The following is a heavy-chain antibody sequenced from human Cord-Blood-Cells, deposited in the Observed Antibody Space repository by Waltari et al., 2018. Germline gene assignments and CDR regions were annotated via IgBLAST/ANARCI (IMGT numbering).Heavy chain of an antibody. Sequence: QVQLQQWGAGLLKPSETLSLTCAVYGGSFSGYYWSWIRQPPGKGLEWIGEINHSGSTNYNPSLKSRVTISVDTSKNQFSLKLSSVTAADTAVYYCARVSAIAARRKYYYYYYMDVWGKGTTVTVSS. V-gene: IGHV4-34*01. D-gene: IGHD6-6*01. CDR1: GGSFSGYY. CDR2: INHSGST. J-gene: IGHJ6*03. CDR3: ARVSAIAARRKYYYYYYMDV.